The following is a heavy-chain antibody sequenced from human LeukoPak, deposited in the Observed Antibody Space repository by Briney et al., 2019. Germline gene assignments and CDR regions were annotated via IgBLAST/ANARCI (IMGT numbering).Heavy chain of an antibody. J-gene: IGHJ3*02. CDR2: ISGSGGST. CDR3: AKGVGVAGTENAFDI. V-gene: IGHV3-23*01. D-gene: IGHD6-19*01. Sequence: GGSLRLSCAASGFTFSSYAMSWVRQAPGKGLEWVSAISGSGGSTYYADSVKGRFTISRDNSKNTLYLQMNTLRAEDTGVYYCAKGVGVAGTENAFDIWGQGTMVTVSS. CDR1: GFTFSSYA.